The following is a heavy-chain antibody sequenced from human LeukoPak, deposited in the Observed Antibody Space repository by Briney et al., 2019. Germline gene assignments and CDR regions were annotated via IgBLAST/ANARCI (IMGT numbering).Heavy chain of an antibody. CDR1: GFTFSSYA. D-gene: IGHD2-15*01. Sequence: GGSLRPSCAASGFTFSSYAMSWVRQAPGKGLEWVSAISGCGGSTYYADSVKGRFTISRDNAKNSLYLQMNSLRAEDTAVYYCARVEWWDYWGQGTLVTVSS. V-gene: IGHV3-23*01. CDR2: ISGCGGST. J-gene: IGHJ4*02. CDR3: ARVEWWDY.